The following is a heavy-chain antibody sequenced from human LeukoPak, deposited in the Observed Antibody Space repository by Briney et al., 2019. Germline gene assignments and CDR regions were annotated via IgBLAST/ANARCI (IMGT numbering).Heavy chain of an antibody. CDR3: AKGSSNWRDYYYFDY. V-gene: IGHV3-23*01. CDR2: ISDSGGST. J-gene: IGHJ4*02. Sequence: GGSLRLSCAASGFTFSSYAVSWVRQAPGKGLAWFSAISDSGGSTQYADSVKGRFIISRDNSKNTLYLQMNSLRVEDTAVYYCAKGSSNWRDYYYFDYWGQGTLVTVSS. CDR1: GFTFSSYA. D-gene: IGHD6-13*01.